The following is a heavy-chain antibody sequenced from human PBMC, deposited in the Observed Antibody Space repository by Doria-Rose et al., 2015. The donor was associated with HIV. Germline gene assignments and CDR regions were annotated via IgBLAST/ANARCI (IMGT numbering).Heavy chain of an antibody. CDR2: ISSTSAYI. CDR1: GFTYNSHR. D-gene: IGHD3-10*01. CDR3: ATGVTLDY. J-gene: IGHJ4*02. Sequence: VQLVQSGGGLVRPGGSLRLYCATSGFTYNSHRINWVRQAPGKGLEWVSSISSTSAYINYADSVRGRFTISRDNARNSLYLQMDSLRAEDTAIYYCATGVTLDYWGQGTLVTVSS. V-gene: IGHV3-21*01.